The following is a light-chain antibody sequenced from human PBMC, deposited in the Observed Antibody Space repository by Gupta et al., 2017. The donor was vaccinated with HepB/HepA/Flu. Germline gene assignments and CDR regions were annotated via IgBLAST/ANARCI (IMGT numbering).Light chain of an antibody. V-gene: IGKV2-30*01. CDR2: KVS. J-gene: IGKJ1*01. Sequence: EVVVTQSPLSLPVTLGQPASISCRSSQSLLYSDGNTYLNWFHQRPGQSPRRLIYKVSNRDSAIPDRFSGSGSCTDFTLKISRVVAEDVGVYYCSQGSDWPPTFGQGTKLESK. CDR1: QSLLYSDGNTY. CDR3: SQGSDWPPT.